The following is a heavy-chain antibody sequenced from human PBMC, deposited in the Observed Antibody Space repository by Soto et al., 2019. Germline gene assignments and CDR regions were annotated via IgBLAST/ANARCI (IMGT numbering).Heavy chain of an antibody. CDR3: ARDSITIFGVVLYGMDV. V-gene: IGHV3-48*03. J-gene: IGHJ6*02. CDR1: GFTFSSYE. CDR2: ISSSGSTI. D-gene: IGHD3-3*01. Sequence: PVGSLRLSCAASGFTFSSYEMNWVRQAPGKGLEWVSYISSSGSTIYYADSVKGRFTISRDNAKNSLYLQMNSLRAEDTAVYYCARDSITIFGVVLYGMDVWGQGTTVTVSS.